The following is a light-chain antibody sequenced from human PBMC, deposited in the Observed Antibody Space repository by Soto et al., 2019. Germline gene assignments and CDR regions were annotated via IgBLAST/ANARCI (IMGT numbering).Light chain of an antibody. Sequence: DIVMTQTPLSLPVXPXDPXSXXXISIQXXXDSADGNTYLDWYVQKPGQSPQLLIYTLSSRASGVPDRFSGIGSRTDFTLKISRVEAEDVGVYYCMQRREFPITFGQGTRLEIK. CDR3: MQRREFPIT. V-gene: IGKV2-40*01. CDR2: TLS. CDR1: QXXXDSADGNTY. J-gene: IGKJ5*01.